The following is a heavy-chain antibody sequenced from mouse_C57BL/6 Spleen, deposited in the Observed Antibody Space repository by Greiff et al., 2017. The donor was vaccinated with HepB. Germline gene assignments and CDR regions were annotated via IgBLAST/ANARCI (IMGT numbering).Heavy chain of an antibody. CDR1: GFTFSSYG. V-gene: IGHV5-6*01. J-gene: IGHJ2*01. CDR2: ISSGGSYT. CDR3: ARTPWVTTRSDFDY. Sequence: EVKVVESGGDLVKPGGSLKLSCAASGFTFSSYGMSWVRQTPDKRLEWVATISSGGSYTYYPDSVKGRFTISRDNAKNTLYLQMSSLKSEDTAMYYCARTPWVTTRSDFDYWGQGTTLTVSS. D-gene: IGHD2-2*01.